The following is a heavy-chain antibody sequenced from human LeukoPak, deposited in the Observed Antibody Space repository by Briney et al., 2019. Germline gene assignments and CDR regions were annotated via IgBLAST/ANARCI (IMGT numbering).Heavy chain of an antibody. CDR1: GFTFSSYN. D-gene: IGHD3-16*01. V-gene: IGHV3-7*01. Sequence: GGSLRLSCAASGFTFSSYNMNWVRQAPGKGLEWVANIKQDGSEKYYVDSVKGRFTISRDNAKNSLYLQMNSLRAEDTAVYYCARDLGRGSFDPWGQGTLVTVSS. CDR3: ARDLGRGSFDP. CDR2: IKQDGSEK. J-gene: IGHJ5*02.